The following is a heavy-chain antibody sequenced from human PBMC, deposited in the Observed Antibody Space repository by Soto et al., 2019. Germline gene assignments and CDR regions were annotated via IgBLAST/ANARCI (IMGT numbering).Heavy chain of an antibody. D-gene: IGHD2-15*01. CDR2: IRSKAYGGTT. V-gene: IGHV3-49*03. CDR1: GFTFGDYA. J-gene: IGHJ6*02. Sequence: PGGSLRLSCTASGFTFGDYAMSWFRQAPGKGLEWVGFIRSKAYGGTTEYAASVKGRFTISRDDSKSIAYLQMNSLKTEDTAVFYCIRVGYGGPDYYYYYGMDVWGQGTTVTVSS. CDR3: IRVGYGGPDYYYYYGMDV.